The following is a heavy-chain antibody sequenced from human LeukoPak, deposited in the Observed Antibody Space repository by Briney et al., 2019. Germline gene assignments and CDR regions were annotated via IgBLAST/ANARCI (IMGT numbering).Heavy chain of an antibody. V-gene: IGHV4-61*02. Sequence: SETLSLTCTVSGGSISSGSYYWSWIRQPAGKGLEWIGRIYTSGSTNYNPSLKSRVTISVDTSKNQFSLKLSSVTAADTAVYYCARSKNHDLTWGLDYWGQGTLVTVSS. D-gene: IGHD1-14*01. CDR3: ARSKNHDLTWGLDY. CDR1: GGSISSGSYY. J-gene: IGHJ4*02. CDR2: IYTSGST.